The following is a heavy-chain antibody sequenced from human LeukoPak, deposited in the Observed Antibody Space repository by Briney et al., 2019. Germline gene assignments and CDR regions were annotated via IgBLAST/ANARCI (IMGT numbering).Heavy chain of an antibody. CDR3: ARVDRERYARAFDI. Sequence: GGSLRLSCAASGFTFSSYSMNWVRQAPGKGLEWVSSISSSSSYIYYADSVKGRFTISRDNAKNSLYLQMNSLRAEDTAVCYCARVDRERYARAFDIWGQGAMVTVSS. CDR2: ISSSSSYI. CDR1: GFTFSSYS. J-gene: IGHJ3*02. D-gene: IGHD5-24*01. V-gene: IGHV3-21*01.